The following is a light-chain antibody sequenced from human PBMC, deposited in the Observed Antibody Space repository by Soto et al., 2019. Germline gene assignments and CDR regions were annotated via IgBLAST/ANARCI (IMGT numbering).Light chain of an antibody. CDR1: SSDVGAYDS. V-gene: IGLV2-11*01. Sequence: QSALTQPPSVSGSPGQSVTISCTGTSSDVGAYDSVSWYQQHPGKAPKFMIYDVSKRPSGVPNRFSGSKSGNTASLTISGLQAEDEADYFCCSNAGSSLSPHDVFGTGTKLTVL. CDR3: CSNAGSSLSPHDV. J-gene: IGLJ1*01. CDR2: DVS.